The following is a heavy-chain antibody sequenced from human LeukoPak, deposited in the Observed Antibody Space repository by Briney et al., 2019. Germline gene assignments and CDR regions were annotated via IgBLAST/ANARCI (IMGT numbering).Heavy chain of an antibody. J-gene: IGHJ4*02. CDR2: IYYSGST. Sequence: SETLSLTCTVSGGSISSYYWSWIRQPPGKGLEWIGYIYYSGSTNYNPSLKSRVTISVDTSKNQFSLKLSSVTAADTAVYYCVRASEYYYDSSGNFDYWGQGTLVTVSS. V-gene: IGHV4-59*01. CDR3: VRASEYYYDSSGNFDY. D-gene: IGHD3-22*01. CDR1: GGSISSYY.